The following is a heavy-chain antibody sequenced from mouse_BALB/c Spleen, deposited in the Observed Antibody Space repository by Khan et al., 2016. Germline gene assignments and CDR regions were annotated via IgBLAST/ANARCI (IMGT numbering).Heavy chain of an antibody. D-gene: IGHD1-2*01. V-gene: IGHV3-8*02. Sequence: EVQLEESGPSLARPSQTLSLTCSVTGDSITSGHWNWIRKFPGNKFDFMGYMSHSGDSYYNPSLKSRVSITRDTSKNQSYLQLNSVTTEDTSTAYCAACDWYGCADGYWGRGTPVTVSA. J-gene: IGHJ3*02. CDR1: GDSITSGH. CDR2: MSHSGDS. CDR3: AACDWYGCADGY.